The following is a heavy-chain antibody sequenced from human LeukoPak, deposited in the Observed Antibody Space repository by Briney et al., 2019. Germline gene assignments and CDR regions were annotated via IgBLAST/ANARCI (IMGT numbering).Heavy chain of an antibody. CDR1: GGSISSSSYY. Sequence: PSETLSLTCTVSGGSISSSSYYWGWIRQPPGKGLEWIGSIYYSGSTYYNPSLKSRVTISVDTSKNQFSLKLSSVTAADTAVYYCARVAVVVVVSRWFDPWGQGTLVTASS. CDR2: IYYSGST. J-gene: IGHJ5*02. CDR3: ARVAVVVVVSRWFDP. V-gene: IGHV4-39*07. D-gene: IGHD2-15*01.